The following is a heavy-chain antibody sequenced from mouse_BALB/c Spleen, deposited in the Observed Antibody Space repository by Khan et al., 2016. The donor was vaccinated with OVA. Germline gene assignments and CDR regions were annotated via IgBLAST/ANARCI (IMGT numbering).Heavy chain of an antibody. CDR3: VSARSNFHWYFDV. CDR2: MSSGSSTI. Sequence: EVELVESGGGLVQPGGSRKLSCAASGFTFSSFGMHWVRQAPKKGLEWVAYMSSGSSTISYVDTVKGRFIISRDNPKNTLFLQMSSLRSEDMATSKYVSARSNFHWYFDVWGAGTSVTVSS. V-gene: IGHV5-17*02. J-gene: IGHJ1*01. CDR1: GFTFSSFG. D-gene: IGHD2-5*01.